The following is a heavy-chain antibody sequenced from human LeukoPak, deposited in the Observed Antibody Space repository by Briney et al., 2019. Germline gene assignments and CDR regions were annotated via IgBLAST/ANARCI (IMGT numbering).Heavy chain of an antibody. V-gene: IGHV4-61*01. Sequence: SETLSLTCTVSGGSTSSGSYYWSWIRQPPGKGLEWIGYIYYSGSTNYNPSLKSRVTISVDTSKNQFSLKLSSVTAADTAVYYCARTLGDYGDYDRYYYYYMDVWGKGTTVTVSS. D-gene: IGHD4-17*01. J-gene: IGHJ6*03. CDR1: GGSTSSGSYY. CDR3: ARTLGDYGDYDRYYYYYMDV. CDR2: IYYSGST.